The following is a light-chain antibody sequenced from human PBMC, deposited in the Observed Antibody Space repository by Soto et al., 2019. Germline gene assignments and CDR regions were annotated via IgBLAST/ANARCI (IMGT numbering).Light chain of an antibody. V-gene: IGLV2-14*01. CDR1: SSDVGGYNY. CDR2: DVS. CDR3: SSHAGNNDFV. Sequence: QSVLTQPASVSGSPGQSITISCTGTSSDVGGYNYVSWYQQHPGKAPKLMIYDVSNRPSGVSNRFSGSKSGNTASLTVSGLQAEDDADYYCSSHAGNNDFVFGTGTNVTVL. J-gene: IGLJ1*01.